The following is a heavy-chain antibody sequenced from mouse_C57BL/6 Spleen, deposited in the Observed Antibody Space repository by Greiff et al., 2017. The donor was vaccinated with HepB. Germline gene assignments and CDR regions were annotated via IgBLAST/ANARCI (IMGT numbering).Heavy chain of an antibody. D-gene: IGHD1-1*01. V-gene: IGHV1-76*01. Sequence: QVQLKESGAELVRPGASVKLSCKASGYTFTDYYINWVKQRPGQGLEWIARIYPGSGNTYYNEKFKGKATLTAEKSSSTAYMQLSSLTSEDSAVYFCARGYYGSSYRFDYWGQGTTLTVSS. J-gene: IGHJ2*01. CDR1: GYTFTDYY. CDR2: IYPGSGNT. CDR3: ARGYYGSSYRFDY.